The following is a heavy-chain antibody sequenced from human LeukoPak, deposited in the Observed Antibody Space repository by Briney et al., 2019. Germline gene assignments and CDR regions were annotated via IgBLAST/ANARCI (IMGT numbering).Heavy chain of an antibody. J-gene: IGHJ4*02. Sequence: SETLSLTCTLSVGSISIYYWSWIRQPAEKGLERIGRIYTSGSPNYNPSLKSRVTISVDKSKNQFSLKLSSVTAADTAVYYCARLRSIAAAVYYFDYWGQGTLVTVSS. CDR2: IYTSGSP. CDR3: ARLRSIAAAVYYFDY. D-gene: IGHD6-6*01. CDR1: VGSISIYY. V-gene: IGHV4-4*07.